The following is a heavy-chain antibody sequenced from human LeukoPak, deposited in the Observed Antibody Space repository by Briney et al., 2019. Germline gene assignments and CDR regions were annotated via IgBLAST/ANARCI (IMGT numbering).Heavy chain of an antibody. CDR1: GGTFSSYA. Sequence: SVKVSCKASGGTFSSYAISWVRQAPGQGLEWMGGIIPIFGTANYAQKFQGRVTITEDESTSTAYMELSSLRSEDTAVYYCARVGAPAYSGYDYWGQGTLVTVSS. CDR2: IIPIFGTA. J-gene: IGHJ4*02. D-gene: IGHD5-12*01. V-gene: IGHV1-69*13. CDR3: ARVGAPAYSGYDY.